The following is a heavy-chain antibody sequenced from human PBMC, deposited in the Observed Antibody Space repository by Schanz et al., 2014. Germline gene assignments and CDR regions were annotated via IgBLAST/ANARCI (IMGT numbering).Heavy chain of an antibody. Sequence: QVHLVQSGAEVRRPGASVKVSCKASRYTFTAYYIHWVRQAPGVGPEWMGRINPNTGGTQYAQKFQGRVTMTTAKSISTVYMELSRLRSDDTAVYYCARVRSEDYGGMDVWGQGTTVTVSS. CDR3: ARVRSEDYGGMDV. CDR1: RYTFTAYY. J-gene: IGHJ6*02. V-gene: IGHV1-2*06. CDR2: INPNTGGT.